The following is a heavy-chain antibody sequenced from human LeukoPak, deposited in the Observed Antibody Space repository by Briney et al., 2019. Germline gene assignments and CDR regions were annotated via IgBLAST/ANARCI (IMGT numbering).Heavy chain of an antibody. CDR3: ARAAGSYKN. CDR1: GFTFSNYA. D-gene: IGHD3-10*01. Sequence: PGGSLKISCAASGFTFSNYAMSWIRQAPGKGLEWVSAISSGGGNTDYADSVKGRFTISRDNAKNSLYLQMNSLRAEDTAVYYCARAAGSYKNWGQGTLVTVSS. V-gene: IGHV3-23*01. J-gene: IGHJ4*02. CDR2: ISSGGGNT.